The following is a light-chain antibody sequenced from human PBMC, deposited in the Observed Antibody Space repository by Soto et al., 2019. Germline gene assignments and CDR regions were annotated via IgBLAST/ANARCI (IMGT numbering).Light chain of an antibody. J-gene: IGKJ4*01. CDR3: QKYNSVPLT. CDR2: AAS. V-gene: IGKV1-27*01. Sequence: DIQMTQSPSSLSASVGDRVTIACRASQGIRNYLAWYQQKPGKVPKLLIYAASTLHSWVPSRFSGSGSGTDFTLTISSLQPEDVATYYCQKYNSVPLTFGGGTKVEIK. CDR1: QGIRNY.